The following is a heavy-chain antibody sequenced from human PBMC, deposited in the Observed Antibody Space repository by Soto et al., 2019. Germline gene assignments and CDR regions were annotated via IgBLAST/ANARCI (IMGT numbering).Heavy chain of an antibody. D-gene: IGHD3-22*01. CDR2: IFHSGST. CDR1: GGSISSGDYY. J-gene: IGHJ4*02. V-gene: IGHV4-30-4*01. CDR3: ASTSYYDGSRYYYAGPGYFDS. Sequence: PSETLSLTCTVSGGSISSGDYYWSWIRQPPGKGLEWIGYIFHSGSTYYNPSLRSRITISIDTSKNQFSLNVSSVTAADTAVYYCASTSYYDGSRYYYAGPGYFDSWGQGTLVTVSS.